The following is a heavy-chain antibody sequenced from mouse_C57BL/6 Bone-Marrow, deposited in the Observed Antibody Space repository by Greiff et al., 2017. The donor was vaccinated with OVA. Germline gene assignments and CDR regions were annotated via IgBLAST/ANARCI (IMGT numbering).Heavy chain of an antibody. V-gene: IGHV5-15*04. J-gene: IGHJ3*01. Sequence: EVKLEESGGGLVQPGGSLKLSCAASGFTFSDYGMAWVRQAPRKGPEWVAFISNLAYSIYYADTVTGRFTISRENAKNTLYLEMSSLRSEDTAMYYCARIYYGNYGFAYWGQGTLVTVSA. CDR2: ISNLAYSI. CDR1: GFTFSDYG. D-gene: IGHD2-1*01. CDR3: ARIYYGNYGFAY.